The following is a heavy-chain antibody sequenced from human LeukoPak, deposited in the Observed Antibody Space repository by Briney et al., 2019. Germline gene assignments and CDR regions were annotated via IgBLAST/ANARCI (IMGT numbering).Heavy chain of an antibody. CDR2: ISSSSSYI. CDR3: ARVSTVTPDY. J-gene: IGHJ4*02. D-gene: IGHD4-17*01. Sequence: PGGSLRLSCAASGFTFSSYSMNWVRQAPGKGLEWVSSISSSSSYIYYADSVKGRFTISRDNAKNSLYLQMNSLRADDTAVYYCARVSTVTPDYWGQGTLVTVSS. V-gene: IGHV3-21*01. CDR1: GFTFSSYS.